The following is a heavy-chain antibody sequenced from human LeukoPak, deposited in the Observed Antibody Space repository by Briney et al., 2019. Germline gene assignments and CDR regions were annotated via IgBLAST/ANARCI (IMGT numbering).Heavy chain of an antibody. V-gene: IGHV1-18*01. J-gene: IGHJ1*01. D-gene: IGHD3-3*01. CDR1: GYTFTSYG. CDR2: ISAYNGNT. Sequence: ASVKVSCKASGYTFTSYGISWVRQAPGQGLEWMGWISAYNGNTNYAQKLQGRVTMTTDTSTSTACMELRSLRSDDTAVYYCARDLGEWAEYFQHWGQGTLVTVSS. CDR3: ARDLGEWAEYFQH.